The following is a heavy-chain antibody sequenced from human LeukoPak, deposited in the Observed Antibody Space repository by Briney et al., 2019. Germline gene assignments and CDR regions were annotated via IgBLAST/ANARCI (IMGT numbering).Heavy chain of an antibody. D-gene: IGHD4-17*01. Sequence: ASVKVSCKASGYTFTGYYMHWVRQAPGQELEWMGWINPNSGGTNYAQKFQGRVTMTADTSSSTAYMELRSLRSDDTAIYYCARDENYGIFFNVDYWGQGTLVTVSS. V-gene: IGHV1-2*02. J-gene: IGHJ4*02. CDR1: GYTFTGYY. CDR2: INPNSGGT. CDR3: ARDENYGIFFNVDY.